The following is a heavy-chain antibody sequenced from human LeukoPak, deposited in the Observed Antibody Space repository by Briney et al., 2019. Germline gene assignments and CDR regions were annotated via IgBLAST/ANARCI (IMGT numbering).Heavy chain of an antibody. CDR2: IWYEGSNK. D-gene: IGHD6-6*01. V-gene: IGHV3-33*03. CDR1: GFTFSSYG. Sequence: GGSLRLSCAASGFTFSSYGMHWVRQAPGKGLEWVAVIWYEGSNKYYADSVKGRFTISRDKSKNTLYLQMNSLRAEDTAVYYCAQESIAARPEKSPFDYWGQGTLVTVSS. J-gene: IGHJ4*02. CDR3: AQESIAARPEKSPFDY.